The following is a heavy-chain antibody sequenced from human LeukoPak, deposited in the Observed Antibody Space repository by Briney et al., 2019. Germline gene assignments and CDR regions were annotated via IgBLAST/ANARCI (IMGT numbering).Heavy chain of an antibody. V-gene: IGHV3-15*01. CDR2: IQSKTDGGTT. J-gene: IGHJ4*02. D-gene: IGHD3-10*01. CDR3: ATLTVRGVINI. CDR1: GFTFSNTW. Sequence: TGGSLRLSRAASGFTFSNTWMNWVRQAPGKGLEWVGRIQSKTDGGTTEYAAPVKGRFTISRDDSKTTLYLQMNSLKTEDTAVYYCATLTVRGVINIWGQGTLVTVSS.